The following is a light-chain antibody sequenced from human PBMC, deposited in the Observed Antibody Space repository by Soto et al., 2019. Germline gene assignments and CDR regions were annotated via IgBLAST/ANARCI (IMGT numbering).Light chain of an antibody. CDR2: KAS. CDR3: QQYNSYSQMYT. Sequence: DIQMTQSPSTLSASVGDRVTITCRASQSISSWLAWYQQKPGKAPKLLIYKASSLESGVPSRFSGSGSGTEFILTISSLQPDDFATYYCQQYNSYSQMYTFGQGTKLEIK. V-gene: IGKV1-5*03. J-gene: IGKJ2*01. CDR1: QSISSW.